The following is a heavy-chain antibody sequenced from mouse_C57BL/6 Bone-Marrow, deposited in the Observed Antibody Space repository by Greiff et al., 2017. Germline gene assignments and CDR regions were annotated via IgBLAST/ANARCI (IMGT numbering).Heavy chain of an antibody. V-gene: IGHV14-1*01. CDR2: IDPEDGDT. CDR1: GFNIKDYY. CDR3: TTWGGYDQDWFAY. J-gene: IGHJ3*01. D-gene: IGHD2-2*01. Sequence: VQLKQSGAELVRPGASVKLSCTASGFNIKDYYMHWVKQRPEQGLEWIGRIDPEDGDTEYAPKFQGKATMTADTSSNTAYLQLSSLTSEDTAVDYCTTWGGYDQDWFAYWGQGTLVTVSA.